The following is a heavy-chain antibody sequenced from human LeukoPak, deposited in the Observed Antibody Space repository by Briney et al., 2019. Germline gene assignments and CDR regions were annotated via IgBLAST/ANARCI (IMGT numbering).Heavy chain of an antibody. Sequence: GGSLRLSCAASGFTFDDYGMSWVRQAPGKGLEWVSGINWNGGSTGYADSVKGRFTIPRDNAKNSLYLQMNSLRAEDTALYYCARDAGQLLSYYYYYMDVWGKGTTVTVSS. CDR3: ARDAGQLLSYYYYYMDV. J-gene: IGHJ6*03. CDR1: GFTFDDYG. CDR2: INWNGGST. D-gene: IGHD2-2*01. V-gene: IGHV3-20*04.